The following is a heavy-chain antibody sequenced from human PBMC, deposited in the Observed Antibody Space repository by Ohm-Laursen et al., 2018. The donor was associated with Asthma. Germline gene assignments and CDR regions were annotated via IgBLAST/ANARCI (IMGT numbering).Heavy chain of an antibody. CDR2: MNPNSGNT. Sequence: GASVKVSCKASGYTFTSYDINWVRQATGQGLEWMGWMNPNSGNTGYAQKFQGRVTMTRNTSISTAYMELSSLRSEDTAVYYCARSIAPIYYYYGMDVWGQGTTVTVSS. CDR3: ARSIAPIYYYYGMDV. J-gene: IGHJ6*02. V-gene: IGHV1-8*01. D-gene: IGHD6-6*01. CDR1: GYTFTSYD.